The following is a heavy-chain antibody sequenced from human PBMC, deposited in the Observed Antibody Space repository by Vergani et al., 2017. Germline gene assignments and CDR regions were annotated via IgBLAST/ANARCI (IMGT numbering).Heavy chain of an antibody. V-gene: IGHV3-74*01. Sequence: VQLVESGGGLVQPGGSLRLYCTASGFTFSNYWMQWVRQAPGKGLMWVSRINSDGDSTSYADSVKDRFTISRDNAKNTLYLQMDSLRAEDTAVYYCARDGWELLDYFYYMDVWGKGTAVTVSS. CDR3: ARDGWELLDYFYYMDV. CDR1: GFTFSNYW. D-gene: IGHD1-26*01. J-gene: IGHJ6*03. CDR2: INSDGDST.